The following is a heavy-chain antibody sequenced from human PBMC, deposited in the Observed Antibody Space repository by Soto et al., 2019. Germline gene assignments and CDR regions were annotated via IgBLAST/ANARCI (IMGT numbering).Heavy chain of an antibody. J-gene: IGHJ4*02. CDR2: TNPDSGGT. CDR3: ARVQGSGSPYYFDS. V-gene: IGHV1-2*02. Sequence: QVQLVQSGAEVQKPGASVKVSCKASGYTFTDYYLHWVRQAPGQGLEWMGWTNPDSGGTNYAQKFQGRVTMTRDTSISTAYMELSRLRSDDTAVYYCARVQGSGSPYYFDSWGQGTLVTVSS. CDR1: GYTFTDYY. D-gene: IGHD3-10*01.